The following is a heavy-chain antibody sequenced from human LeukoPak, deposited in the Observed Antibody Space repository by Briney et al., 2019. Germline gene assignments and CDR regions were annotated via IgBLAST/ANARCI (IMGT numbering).Heavy chain of an antibody. Sequence: AGGSLRLSCAASGFTFSSYAMSWVRQAPGKGLEWVSAISGSGGSTYYADSVKGRFTISRDNSKNTLYLQMNSLRAEDTAVYYCARDNGLAAATAHWYFDLWGRGTLVTVSS. CDR1: GFTFSSYA. V-gene: IGHV3-23*01. D-gene: IGHD6-13*01. J-gene: IGHJ2*01. CDR3: ARDNGLAAATAHWYFDL. CDR2: ISGSGGST.